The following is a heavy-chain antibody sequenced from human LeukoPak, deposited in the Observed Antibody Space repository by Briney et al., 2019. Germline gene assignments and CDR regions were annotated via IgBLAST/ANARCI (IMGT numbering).Heavy chain of an antibody. CDR2: ISYDGSNK. D-gene: IGHD3-16*01. CDR3: GKGDRSPVDE. Sequence: PGRSLRLSCTASGFTFSSCDKHGVRHSPGGGVEWVAGISYDGSNKYYADSVEGRFIISRDISKNTLYLKINSLRVADTAVYYCGKGDRSPVDEWGQGSLVTVSS. V-gene: IGHV3-30*18. J-gene: IGHJ4*02. CDR1: GFTFSSCD.